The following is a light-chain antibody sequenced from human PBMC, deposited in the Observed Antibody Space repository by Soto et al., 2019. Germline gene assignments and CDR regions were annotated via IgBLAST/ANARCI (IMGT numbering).Light chain of an antibody. CDR1: SSDIGIYNY. Sequence: QSALTQPASVSGSPGQSITISCTGTSSDIGIYNYVSWFQQYPGKAPKLMIYDVVNRPSGVSNRFSGSKSGNTASLTISGLQAEDEADYYGNSYTSASTGVFGGGTKVTVL. CDR2: DVV. J-gene: IGLJ3*02. CDR3: NSYTSASTGV. V-gene: IGLV2-14*01.